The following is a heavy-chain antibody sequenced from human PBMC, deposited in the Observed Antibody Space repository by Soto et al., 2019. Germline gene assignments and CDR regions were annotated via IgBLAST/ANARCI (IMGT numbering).Heavy chain of an antibody. CDR2: IDHSGYT. J-gene: IGHJ4*02. D-gene: IGHD3-22*01. Sequence: PSETLSLTCAVYGGSFSGYYWNWIRQPPGKGLEWIGEIDHSGYTNYNSSLKSRVSISVDTSKNQFSLTLRSMTAADTAVYYCARTGPSYYYHNSGSPGDYWGQGTLVTVSS. CDR3: ARTGPSYYYHNSGSPGDY. V-gene: IGHV4-34*01. CDR1: GGSFSGYY.